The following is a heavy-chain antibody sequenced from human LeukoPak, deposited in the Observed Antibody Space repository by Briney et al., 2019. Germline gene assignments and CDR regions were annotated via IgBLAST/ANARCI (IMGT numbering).Heavy chain of an antibody. CDR1: GGSISSYY. CDR3: ARGPDYYDSSGYDAFDI. J-gene: IGHJ3*02. V-gene: IGHV4-4*07. Sequence: SETLSLTCTVSGGSISSYYWSWIRQPAGKGPEWIGRIYTSGSTNYNPSLKSRVTMSVDTSKNQFSLKLSSVTAADTAVYYCARGPDYYDSSGYDAFDIWGQGTMVTVSS. D-gene: IGHD3-22*01. CDR2: IYTSGST.